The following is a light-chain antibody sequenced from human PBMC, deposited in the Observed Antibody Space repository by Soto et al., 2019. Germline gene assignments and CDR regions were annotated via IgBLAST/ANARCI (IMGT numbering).Light chain of an antibody. CDR2: EAS. V-gene: IGKV1-9*01. Sequence: DSQMTPSPSSLSASVGDRVTITCRASQSISNRLAWYQQKPGKAPKVLIYEASTLQSGVPSRFSGSGSGTDFTLTISSLQPEDFAIYFCQQLKNYPITFGQGTRLEIK. CDR3: QQLKNYPIT. CDR1: QSISNR. J-gene: IGKJ5*01.